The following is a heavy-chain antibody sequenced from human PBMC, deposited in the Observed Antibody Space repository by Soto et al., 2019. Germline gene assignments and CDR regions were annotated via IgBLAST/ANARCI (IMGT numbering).Heavy chain of an antibody. J-gene: IGHJ4*02. V-gene: IGHV3-23*01. CDR2: ISANDVGT. Sequence: GGSLRLSCEASGFTLRNYAMTWVRQAPGKGLEWVSLISANDVGTYYAESVKTRFTISTDQSRSTVYLQMDSLRADDTAIYYCAKAKNDYNWDNRPPFDYWGQGTLVTVSS. CDR3: AKAKNDYNWDNRPPFDY. CDR1: GFTLRNYA. D-gene: IGHD1-20*01.